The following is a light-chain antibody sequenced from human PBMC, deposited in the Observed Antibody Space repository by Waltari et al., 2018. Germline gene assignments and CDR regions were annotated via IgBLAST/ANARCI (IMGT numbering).Light chain of an antibody. CDR3: QTWATGIFWL. CDR2: VKSDGSH. J-gene: IGLJ3*02. Sequence: QVVLTQPPSVSASLGASVKLTCTLASGHNTYAIAWHQQQAEKGPQFLMKVKSDGSHTRGDGIPDRFSGSSYGAERYLTISNLQPEDEADYYCQTWATGIFWLFGGGTKLTVL. CDR1: SGHNTYA. V-gene: IGLV4-69*01.